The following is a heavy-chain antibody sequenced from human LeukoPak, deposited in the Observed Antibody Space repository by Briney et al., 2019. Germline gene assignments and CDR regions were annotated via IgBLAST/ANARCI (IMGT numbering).Heavy chain of an antibody. V-gene: IGHV1-18*01. D-gene: IGHD6-19*01. CDR3: SRQRVDIGWPRGPDY. CDR1: GYTFTSCA. J-gene: IGHJ4*02. CDR2: ISAYNGNT. Sequence: ASVKVSCKASGYTFTSCAISWVRQAPGQGLEWMGWISAYNGNTNYAQKLQGRVTMTTDTSTSTAYMELRSLRSDDTAVYYCSRQRVDIGWPRGPDYWGQGTLVTVSS.